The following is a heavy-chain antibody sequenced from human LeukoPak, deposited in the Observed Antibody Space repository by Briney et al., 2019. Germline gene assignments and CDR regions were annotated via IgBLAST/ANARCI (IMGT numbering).Heavy chain of an antibody. CDR2: IYTSGTT. CDR3: ASTTYDYDTSGHYFLDY. J-gene: IGHJ4*02. Sequence: SETLSLTCTVSGGSINSYYWSWIRQPAGKGLEWIWRIYTSGTTNYNPSLKSRVTMSVDTSKNHFSLQLRSVTAADTAVYYCASTTYDYDTSGHYFLDYWGQGSVVTVSS. V-gene: IGHV4-4*07. D-gene: IGHD3-22*01. CDR1: GGSINSYY.